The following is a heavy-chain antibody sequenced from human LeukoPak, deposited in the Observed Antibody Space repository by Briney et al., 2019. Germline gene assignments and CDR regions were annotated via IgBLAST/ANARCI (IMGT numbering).Heavy chain of an antibody. CDR3: ARDSSSLDAFDI. CDR1: GFTFSSYG. J-gene: IGHJ3*02. Sequence: GSLRLSCAASGFTFSSYGMHWVRQAPGKGLEWVAVISYDGSNTYYADSVKGRFTISRDNSKNTLYLQMNSLRVEDTAVYYCARDSSSLDAFDIWGQGTMVTVSS. D-gene: IGHD6-13*01. CDR2: ISYDGSNT. V-gene: IGHV3-30*03.